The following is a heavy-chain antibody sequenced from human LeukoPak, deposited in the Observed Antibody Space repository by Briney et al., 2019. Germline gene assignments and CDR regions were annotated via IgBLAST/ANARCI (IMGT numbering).Heavy chain of an antibody. D-gene: IGHD3-16*02. J-gene: IGHJ4*02. V-gene: IGHV1-69*13. CDR1: GGTFSSYA. CDR2: IIPIFGTA. Sequence: GASLKVSCKASGGTFSSYAISWVRQAPGQGLEWMGGIIPIFGTANYAQKFQGRVTITADESTSTAYMELSSLRSEDTAVYYCARGPLLRLGELSLNPYFDYWGQGTLVTVSS. CDR3: ARGPLLRLGELSLNPYFDY.